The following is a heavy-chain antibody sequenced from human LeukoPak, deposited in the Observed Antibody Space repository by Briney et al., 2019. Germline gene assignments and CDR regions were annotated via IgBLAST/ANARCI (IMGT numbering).Heavy chain of an antibody. CDR3: AKDPPSHLAYCGGDCHNQPSGYFDY. CDR1: GFTFSSYA. Sequence: GGSLRLSCAASGFTFSSYAMSWVRQAPGKGLEWVSAISGSGGSTYYADSVKGRFTISRDNSKNTLYLQMNSLRAEDTAVYYCAKDPPSHLAYCGGDCHNQPSGYFDYWGQGTLVTVSS. J-gene: IGHJ4*02. CDR2: ISGSGGST. D-gene: IGHD2-21*02. V-gene: IGHV3-23*01.